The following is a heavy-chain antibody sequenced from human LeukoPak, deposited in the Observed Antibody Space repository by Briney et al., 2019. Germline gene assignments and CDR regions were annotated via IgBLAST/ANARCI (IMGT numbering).Heavy chain of an antibody. J-gene: IGHJ6*03. CDR1: GFTFSSYS. V-gene: IGHV3-21*01. CDR2: ISSSSSYI. Sequence: PGGSLRLSCAASGFTFSSYSMNWVRQAPGRGLEWVSSISSSSSYIYYADSVKGRFTISRDNAKNSLYLQMNSLRAEDTAVYYCARDGYRHFYYYMDVWGQGTTVTVSS. CDR3: ARDGYRHFYYYMDV. D-gene: IGHD6-25*01.